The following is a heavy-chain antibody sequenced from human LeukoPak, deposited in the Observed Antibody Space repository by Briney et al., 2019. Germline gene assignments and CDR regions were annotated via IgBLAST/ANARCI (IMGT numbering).Heavy chain of an antibody. V-gene: IGHV1-18*01. CDR2: ISAYNGNT. J-gene: IGHJ4*02. CDR1: GYTFTSYG. Sequence: ASVKVSCKASGYTFTSYGISWVRQAPGQGLEWMGWISAYNGNTNYAQKLQGRVTMTTDTSTSTAYMELRSLRSDDTAVYYCARDGRVIDAKGSGSYYIWADLDYWGRGTLVTVSS. D-gene: IGHD3-10*01. CDR3: ARDGRVIDAKGSGSYYIWADLDY.